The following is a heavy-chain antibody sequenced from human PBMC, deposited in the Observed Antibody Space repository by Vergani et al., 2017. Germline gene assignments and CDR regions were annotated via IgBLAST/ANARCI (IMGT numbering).Heavy chain of an antibody. CDR3: AKHFRGWGIDY. CDR1: GFTLSNYD. V-gene: IGHV3-30*02. Sequence: QVQLVESGGGVVQRGGSLRLSCATSGFTLSNYDMQWIRQGPGKGLEVVACIQFDGSNQYYADSVKGRFTLSRDFSKNTLYLQMNSLRTDDTATYYCAKHFRGWGIDYWGQGTQVIVSS. CDR2: IQFDGSNQ. D-gene: IGHD3-16*01. J-gene: IGHJ4*02.